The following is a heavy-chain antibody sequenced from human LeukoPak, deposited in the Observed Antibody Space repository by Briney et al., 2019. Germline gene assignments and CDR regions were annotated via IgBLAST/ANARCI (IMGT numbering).Heavy chain of an antibody. J-gene: IGHJ4*02. CDR1: AFTFSSYG. CDR3: ANGPYSGSYYFDY. V-gene: IGHV3-30*02. CDR2: IRYDGSNK. D-gene: IGHD1-26*01. Sequence: PGGSLRLSCAASAFTFSSYGMHWVRQAPGKGLEWVAFIRYDGSNKYYADSVKGRFTISRDNSKNTLYLQMNSLRAEDTAVYYCANGPYSGSYYFDYWGQGTLVTVSS.